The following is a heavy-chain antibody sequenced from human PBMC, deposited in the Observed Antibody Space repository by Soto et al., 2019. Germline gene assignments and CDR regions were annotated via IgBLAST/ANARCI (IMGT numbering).Heavy chain of an antibody. V-gene: IGHV1-58*01. J-gene: IGHJ6*02. CDR1: GFTFTSSA. CDR3: AAGVELEGYGMDV. CDR2: IVVGSGNT. Sequence: ASVKVSCKASGFTFTSSAVQWVRQARGQRREWIGWIVVGSGNTNYAQKFQERVTITRDMSTSTAYMELSSLRSEDTAVYYCAAGVELEGYGMDVWGQGXTVTVSS. D-gene: IGHD1-1*01.